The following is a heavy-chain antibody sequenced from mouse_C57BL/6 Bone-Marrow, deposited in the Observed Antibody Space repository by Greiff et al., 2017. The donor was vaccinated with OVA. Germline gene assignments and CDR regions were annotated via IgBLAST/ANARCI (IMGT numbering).Heavy chain of an antibody. J-gene: IGHJ2*01. CDR3: ARYHYYGSSSYYFDY. V-gene: IGHV1-61*01. CDR2: IYPSDSET. CDR1: GYTFTSYW. D-gene: IGHD1-1*01. Sequence: QVQLQQPGAELVRPGSSVKLSCKASGYTFTSYWMDWVKQRPGQGLEWIGNIYPSDSETHYNQKFKDKATLTVDKSSSTAYMQLSSLTSEDSAVYYCARYHYYGSSSYYFDYWGQGTTLTVSS.